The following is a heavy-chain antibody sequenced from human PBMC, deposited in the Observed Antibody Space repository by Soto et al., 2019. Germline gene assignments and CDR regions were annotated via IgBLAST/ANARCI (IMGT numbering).Heavy chain of an antibody. CDR1: GYAFSNND. CDR2: MNPNSGNG. J-gene: IGHJ5*02. V-gene: IGHV1-8*01. Sequence: XSVKVSCKASGYAFSNNDISWVRQATGQGLEWMGWMNPNSGNGGYAQKFQGRVTMTRDTSTSTAYMELSSLASDDTAIYYCARMATSGTLNWFDHWGQGTLVTVSS. CDR3: ARMATSGTLNWFDH.